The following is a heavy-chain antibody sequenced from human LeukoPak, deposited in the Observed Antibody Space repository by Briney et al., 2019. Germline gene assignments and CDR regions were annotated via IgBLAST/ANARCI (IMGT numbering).Heavy chain of an antibody. CDR1: GYTFTGYY. CDR3: ARGGLLWFGEYNWFDP. D-gene: IGHD3-10*01. J-gene: IGHJ5*02. Sequence: GASVKVSCKASGYTFTGYYMHWVRQAPGQGLEWMGWINPNSGGTNYAQKFQGRVTMTRDTSISTAYMELSRLRSDDTAVYYCARGGLLWFGEYNWFDPWGQGTLVTVSS. CDR2: INPNSGGT. V-gene: IGHV1-2*02.